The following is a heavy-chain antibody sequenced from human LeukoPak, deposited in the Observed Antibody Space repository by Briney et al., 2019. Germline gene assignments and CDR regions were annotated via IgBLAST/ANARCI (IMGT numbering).Heavy chain of an antibody. Sequence: ASVKVSCEASGYTFSSYGIIWVRQAPGQGLEWMGWISAYNGNTNYAQNLQGRVTMTTDTSTSTAYMELRSLRSDDTAVYYCARDLGIAVAGQFDYWGQGTLVTVSS. CDR2: ISAYNGNT. V-gene: IGHV1-18*01. CDR3: ARDLGIAVAGQFDY. J-gene: IGHJ4*02. D-gene: IGHD6-19*01. CDR1: GYTFSSYG.